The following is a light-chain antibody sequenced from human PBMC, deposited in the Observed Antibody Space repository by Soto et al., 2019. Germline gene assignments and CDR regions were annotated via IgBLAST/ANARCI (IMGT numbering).Light chain of an antibody. CDR1: QTIDTS. J-gene: IGKJ2*01. CDR3: QQRSNWHT. CDR2: DAS. V-gene: IGKV3-11*01. Sequence: EIVLTQSPATLSLSPGERASLSCRASQTIDTSLAWYQQKPGQAPRLLIYDASHRATGIPARFSGSGSGTDVTLTISSREPEDFAVYFCQQRSNWHTFGQGTKLEIK.